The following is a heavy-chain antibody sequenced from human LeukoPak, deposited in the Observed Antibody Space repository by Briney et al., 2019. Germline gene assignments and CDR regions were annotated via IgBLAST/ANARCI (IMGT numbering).Heavy chain of an antibody. CDR3: AAAAGDGEFDY. D-gene: IGHD6-13*01. Sequence: PSETLSLTCAVYGGSFSGYYWSWIRQPPGKGLEWIGEINHSGSTNYNPSLKSRVTISVDTSKNQFSLKLSSVTAADTAVYYCAAAAGDGEFDYWGQGTLVTVSS. CDR2: INHSGST. CDR1: GGSFSGYY. J-gene: IGHJ4*02. V-gene: IGHV4-34*01.